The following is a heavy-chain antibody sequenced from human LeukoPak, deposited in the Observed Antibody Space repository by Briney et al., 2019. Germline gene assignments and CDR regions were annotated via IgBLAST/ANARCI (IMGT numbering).Heavy chain of an antibody. D-gene: IGHD1-7*01. V-gene: IGHV7-4-1*02. CDR1: GHIFSIYA. CDR3: ARDYTVALGTTTYFQH. Sequence: APVKVSCKASGHIFSIYAMIWVRQAPGQGLELMGWINTNTGNPTYAQGFTGRFVFSLDTSVSTAYLQISRLKAEDTAVYYCARDYTVALGTTTYFQHWGQGTLVTVSS. CDR2: INTNTGNP. J-gene: IGHJ1*01.